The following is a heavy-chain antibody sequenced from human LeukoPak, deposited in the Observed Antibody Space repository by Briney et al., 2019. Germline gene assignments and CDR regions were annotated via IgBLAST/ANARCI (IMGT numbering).Heavy chain of an antibody. CDR3: ARDPPRGLYYYDGMDV. D-gene: IGHD3-16*01. J-gene: IGHJ6*02. CDR2: ISSSSSTI. Sequence: GGSLRLSCAASGFTFSSYSMNWVRQAPGKGLEWVSYISSSSSTIYYADSVKGRFTISRDDAKNSLYLQMNSLRDEDTAVYYCARDPPRGLYYYDGMDVWGQGTTVTVSS. CDR1: GFTFSSYS. V-gene: IGHV3-48*02.